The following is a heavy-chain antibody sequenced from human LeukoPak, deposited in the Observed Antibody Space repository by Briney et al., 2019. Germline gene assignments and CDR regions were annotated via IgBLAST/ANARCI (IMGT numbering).Heavy chain of an antibody. D-gene: IGHD2-8*01. CDR1: GITLSNYG. V-gene: IGHV3-23*01. CDR3: ARVGGYCTNGVCYRGAWDMDV. J-gene: IGHJ6*03. Sequence: GGSLRLSCAVPGITLSNYGMSWVRQAPGKGLEWVAGIRDGGGRTNYADSVKGRFTISRDNPKNTLYLQMNSLRAEDTAVYYCARVGGYCTNGVCYRGAWDMDVWGKGTTVTVSS. CDR2: IRDGGGRT.